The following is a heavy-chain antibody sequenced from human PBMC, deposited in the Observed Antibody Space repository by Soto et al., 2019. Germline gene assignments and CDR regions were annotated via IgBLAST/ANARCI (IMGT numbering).Heavy chain of an antibody. D-gene: IGHD1-26*01. CDR3: SKDSSVTAAGSGGWFDP. CDR1: GFNFNTYG. Sequence: QVQLVQSGGGLVQPGRSLRLSCAASGFNFNTYGLHWVRQAPGKGLEWVAGISFDGGNQYYADAVKGRFTISRDKTNNPPYLQMKRLGAVDTATYCCSKDSSVTAAGSGGWFDPWGQGTLVILS. V-gene: IGHV3-30*18. CDR2: ISFDGGNQ. J-gene: IGHJ5*02.